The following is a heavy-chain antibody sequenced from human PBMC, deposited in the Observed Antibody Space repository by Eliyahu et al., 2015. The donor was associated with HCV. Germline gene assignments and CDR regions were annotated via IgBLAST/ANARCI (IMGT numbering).Heavy chain of an antibody. J-gene: IGHJ6*02. CDR1: GFTFXSXG. D-gene: IGHD3-16*01. CDR3: AKDMKRDYYYGMDV. CDR2: ISYDGSNK. V-gene: IGHV3-30*18. Sequence: QVQLVESGGGVVQPGRSLRLSXAASGFTFXSXGMHWVRQAPGKGLEWVAVISYDGSNKYYADSVKGRFTISRDNSKNTLYLQMNSLRAEDTAVYYCAKDMKRDYYYGMDVWGQGTTVTVSS.